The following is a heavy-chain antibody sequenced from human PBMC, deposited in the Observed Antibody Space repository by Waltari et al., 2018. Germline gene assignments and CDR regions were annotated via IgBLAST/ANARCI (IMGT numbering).Heavy chain of an antibody. CDR1: GGSISSGSYY. D-gene: IGHD3-16*01. CDR2: IYTSGST. V-gene: IGHV4-61*02. CDR3: AREEGDYYYYYYMDV. Sequence: QVQLQESGPGLVKPSQTLSLTCTVSGGSISSGSYYWSWIRQPAGKGLEWIGRIYTSGSTNYNPSLKSRVTISVDTSKNQFSLKLSSVTAADTAVYYCAREEGDYYYYYYMDVWGKGTTVTVSS. J-gene: IGHJ6*03.